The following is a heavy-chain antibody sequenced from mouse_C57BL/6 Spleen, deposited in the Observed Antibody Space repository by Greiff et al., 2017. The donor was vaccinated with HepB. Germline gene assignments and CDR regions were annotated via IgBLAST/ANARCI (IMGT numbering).Heavy chain of an antibody. J-gene: IGHJ1*03. CDR3: ARGRNYDYDLWYFDV. CDR1: GYTFTSYG. V-gene: IGHV1-81*01. CDR2: IYPRSGNT. D-gene: IGHD2-4*01. Sequence: VQLQESGAELARPGASVKLSCKASGYTFTSYGISWVKQRTGQGLEWIGEIYPRSGNTYYNEKFKGKATLTADKSSSTAYMELRSLTSEDSAVYFCARGRNYDYDLWYFDVWGTGTTVTVSS.